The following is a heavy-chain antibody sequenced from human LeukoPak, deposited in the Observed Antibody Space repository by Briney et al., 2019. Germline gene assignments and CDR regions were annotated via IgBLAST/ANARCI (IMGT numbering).Heavy chain of an antibody. Sequence: GGSLRLSCAASGYTFSTYGMHWVRQAPGKGLEWVAFIRFDGINDYYADSVKGRFTISRDNSKNTLYLQMNSLRVEDTAVYYCARGKSGSYGTKGYWGQGTLVTVSS. D-gene: IGHD1-26*01. V-gene: IGHV3-30*02. CDR2: IRFDGIND. CDR1: GYTFSTYG. J-gene: IGHJ4*02. CDR3: ARGKSGSYGTKGY.